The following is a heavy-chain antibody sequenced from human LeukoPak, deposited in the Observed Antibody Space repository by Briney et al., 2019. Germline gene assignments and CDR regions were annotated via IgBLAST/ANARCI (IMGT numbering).Heavy chain of an antibody. D-gene: IGHD3-16*01. V-gene: IGHV1-69*13. Sequence: SVEVSCKASGYTFTSYGISWVRQAPGQGLEWMGGIIPIFGTANYAQKFQGRVTITADESTSTAYMELSSLRSEDTAVYYCARVKLIYDYIWGSYARGTDAFDIWGQGTMVTVSS. CDR1: GYTFTSYG. CDR3: ARVKLIYDYIWGSYARGTDAFDI. J-gene: IGHJ3*02. CDR2: IIPIFGTA.